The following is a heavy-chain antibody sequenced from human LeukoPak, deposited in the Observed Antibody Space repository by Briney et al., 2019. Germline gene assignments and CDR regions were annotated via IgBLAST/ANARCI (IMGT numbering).Heavy chain of an antibody. D-gene: IGHD3-22*01. Sequence: KSSETLSLTCTATGGSISSYSWSWIRQPPVKGLEWIGYIYYSVTTTYHPSLKSRVTISVDTSKNQFSLKLSSVTAADTAVYYCARDAAYYYDSSGYYLGSNWFDPWGQGTLVTVSS. V-gene: IGHV4-59*01. CDR3: ARDAAYYYDSSGYYLGSNWFDP. CDR1: GGSISSYS. CDR2: IYYSVTT. J-gene: IGHJ5*02.